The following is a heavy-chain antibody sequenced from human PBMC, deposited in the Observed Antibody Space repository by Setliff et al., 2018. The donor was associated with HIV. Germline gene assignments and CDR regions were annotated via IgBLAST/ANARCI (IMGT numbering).Heavy chain of an antibody. CDR2: IYYRGSA. Sequence: PSETLSLTCTVSGGSISTTNYYWGWVRHPPGNGREWIGTIYYRGSAYYDLSLKSRVTLSVDSSKNSFALDLTSVTAADTAVYLCARARGPPLPVLDLWGQGTLVTVSS. CDR3: ARARGPPLPVLDL. CDR1: GGSISTTNYY. D-gene: IGHD3-10*01. J-gene: IGHJ5*02. V-gene: IGHV4-39*06.